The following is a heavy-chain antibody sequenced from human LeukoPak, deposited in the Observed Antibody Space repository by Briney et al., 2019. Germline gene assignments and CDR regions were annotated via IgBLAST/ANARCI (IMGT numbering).Heavy chain of an antibody. CDR2: ISGSGGST. CDR1: RFIISSYA. Sequence: PGGSLRLSCAASRFIISSYAMSGVRQAPGKGLEWVSTISGSGGSTYYADSVKGRFTISRDNSKNTVYLQMNSLRAEDTAVYYCAKYRSCMNDVCPGDFDYWGQGTLVTVSS. D-gene: IGHD2-8*01. J-gene: IGHJ4*02. V-gene: IGHV3-23*01. CDR3: AKYRSCMNDVCPGDFDY.